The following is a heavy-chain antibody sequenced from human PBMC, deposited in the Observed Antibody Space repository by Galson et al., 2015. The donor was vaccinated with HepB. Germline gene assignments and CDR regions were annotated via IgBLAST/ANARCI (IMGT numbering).Heavy chain of an antibody. Sequence: SLRLSCAASGFAFDTHAMSWVRQAPRRGLEWISGISGNGDSTFYADSVKGRFTVSRDNPNNMLYLQMNSLRAEDAGLYFCAKGYGLFDSWGQGILVTVSS. CDR3: AKGYGLFDS. D-gene: IGHD5-18*01. J-gene: IGHJ5*01. V-gene: IGHV3-23*01. CDR2: ISGNGDST. CDR1: GFAFDTHA.